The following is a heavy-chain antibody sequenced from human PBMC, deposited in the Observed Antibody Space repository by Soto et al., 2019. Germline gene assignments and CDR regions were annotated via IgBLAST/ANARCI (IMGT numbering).Heavy chain of an antibody. Sequence: ASVKVSCKASGYTFTSYYMHWVRQAPGQGLEWMGIINPSGGSTSYAQKFQGRVTMTRDTSTSTVYMELSSLRSEDTAVYYCARDLRRIAAAGNWFDPWGQETLVTVSS. V-gene: IGHV1-46*01. CDR1: GYTFTSYY. J-gene: IGHJ5*02. CDR3: ARDLRRIAAAGNWFDP. CDR2: INPSGGST. D-gene: IGHD6-13*01.